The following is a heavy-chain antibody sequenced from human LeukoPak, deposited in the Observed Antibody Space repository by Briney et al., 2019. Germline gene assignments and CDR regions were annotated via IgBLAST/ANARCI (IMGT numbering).Heavy chain of an antibody. CDR1: GGSISSYY. Sequence: SETLSLTCTVSGGSISSYYWSWIRQPPGKGLEWIGYIYYSGSTNYNPSLKSRVTISVDTSKNQFSLKLSSVTAADTAVYYCARGAPHGYCSGGSCQPLDYWGQGTLVTVSS. CDR3: ARGAPHGYCSGGSCQPLDY. J-gene: IGHJ4*02. CDR2: IYYSGST. D-gene: IGHD2-15*01. V-gene: IGHV4-59*01.